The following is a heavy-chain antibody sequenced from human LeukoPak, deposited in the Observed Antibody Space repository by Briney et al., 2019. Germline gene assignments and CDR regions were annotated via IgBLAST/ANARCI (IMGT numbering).Heavy chain of an antibody. Sequence: SVKVSCKASEGTFSSYAISWVRQAPGQGLEWMGGIIPIFGTANYAQKFQGRVTITADESTSTAYMELSSLRSEDTAVYYCARADCSSTSCYTPFDYWGQGTLVTVSS. CDR2: IIPIFGTA. V-gene: IGHV1-69*01. CDR3: ARADCSSTSCYTPFDY. J-gene: IGHJ4*02. CDR1: EGTFSSYA. D-gene: IGHD2-2*02.